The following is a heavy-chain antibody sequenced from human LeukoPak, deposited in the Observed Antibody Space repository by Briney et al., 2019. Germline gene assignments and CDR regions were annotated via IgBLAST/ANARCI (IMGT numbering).Heavy chain of an antibody. CDR1: GYTFSDYS. D-gene: IGHD5-18*01. CDR2: INPKTGGR. J-gene: IGHJ4*02. CDR3: AREGYTYGLGNYFDF. Sequence: ASVKVSCKASGYTFSDYSVNWVRQAPGQGLEWMGRINPKTGGRVYAQKFRGRVTMTRDTSITTAYMELSSLRSDDTAVYYCAREGYTYGLGNYFDFWGQGTLVTVSS. V-gene: IGHV1-2*02.